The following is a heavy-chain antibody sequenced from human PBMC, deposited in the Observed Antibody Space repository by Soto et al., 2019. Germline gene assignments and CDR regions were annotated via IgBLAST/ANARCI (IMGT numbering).Heavy chain of an antibody. CDR2: IYSGGST. CDR3: ARVGIAVAGTPLDY. V-gene: IGHV3-53*04. Sequence: EVQLVESGGGLVQPGGSLRLSCAASGFTVSSNYMSWVRQAPGKGLEWVSVIYSGGSTYYADSVKGRFTISRHNSKNTLDLQMNSLRAEDTAVYYCARVGIAVAGTPLDYWGQGTLVTVSS. CDR1: GFTVSSNY. D-gene: IGHD6-19*01. J-gene: IGHJ4*02.